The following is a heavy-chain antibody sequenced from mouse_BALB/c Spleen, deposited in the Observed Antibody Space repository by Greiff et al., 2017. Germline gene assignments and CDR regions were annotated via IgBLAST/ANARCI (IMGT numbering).Heavy chain of an antibody. CDR1: GFAFSSYD. V-gene: IGHV5-12-1*01. Sequence: EVQVVESGGGLVKPGGSLKLSCAASGFAFSSYDMSWVRQTPEKRLEWVAYISSGGGSTYYPDTVKGRFTISRDNAKNTLYLQMSSLKSEDTAMYYCARGLYDGYFGYWGQGTTLTVSS. D-gene: IGHD2-3*01. CDR3: ARGLYDGYFGY. J-gene: IGHJ2*01. CDR2: ISSGGGST.